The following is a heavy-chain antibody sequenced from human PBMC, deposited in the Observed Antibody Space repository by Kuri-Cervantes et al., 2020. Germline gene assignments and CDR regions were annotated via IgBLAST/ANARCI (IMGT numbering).Heavy chain of an antibody. CDR2: IYSGGST. D-gene: IGHD6-19*01. CDR1: GFTVSSNY. Sequence: GGSLRLSCAASGFTVSSNYMSWVRQAPGKGLEWVSVIYSGGSTYYADSVKGRSTISRDNAKNSLYLQMNSLRAEDTAVYYCARDPSGWYIASYFDYWGQGTLVTVSS. V-gene: IGHV3-53*01. J-gene: IGHJ4*02. CDR3: ARDPSGWYIASYFDY.